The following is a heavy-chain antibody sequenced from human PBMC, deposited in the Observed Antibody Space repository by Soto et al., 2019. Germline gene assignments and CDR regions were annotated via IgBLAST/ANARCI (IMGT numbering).Heavy chain of an antibody. CDR3: ARGWGSFYGSGSYYNILPGFFDY. Sequence: QVQLVQSGAEVKKPGSSVKVSCKASGGTFSSYAISWVRQAPGQGLEWMGGIIPIFGTANYAQKFQGRVTITADESTSTAYMELSSLRSEDTAVYYCARGWGSFYGSGSYYNILPGFFDYWGQGTLVTVSS. CDR2: IIPIFGTA. J-gene: IGHJ4*02. D-gene: IGHD3-10*01. V-gene: IGHV1-69*01. CDR1: GGTFSSYA.